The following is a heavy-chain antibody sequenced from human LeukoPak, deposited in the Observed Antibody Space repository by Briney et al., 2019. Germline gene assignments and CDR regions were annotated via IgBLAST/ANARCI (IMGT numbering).Heavy chain of an antibody. Sequence: GESLKISCKGSGYSFTTYWIGWVRQMPGKGLECMGIIYPDDSDTRYSPSFQGQVTISADKSVSTAYLQWSSLKASDTAMYYCARHETGPYFDYWGQGTLVTVSS. D-gene: IGHD1-1*01. CDR2: IYPDDSDT. J-gene: IGHJ4*02. CDR1: GYSFTTYW. CDR3: ARHETGPYFDY. V-gene: IGHV5-51*01.